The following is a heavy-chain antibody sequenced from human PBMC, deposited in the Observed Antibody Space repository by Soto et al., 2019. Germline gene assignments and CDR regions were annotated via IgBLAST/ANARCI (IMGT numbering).Heavy chain of an antibody. Sequence: ASVKVSCKASGNTFTNYYIHWVRQAPGQGLEWMGTINPSGGHTTYSQNFLGRVTMTRDTSTSTLYMELTSLTSDDTAVYYCARGGHVVVVPAAFDYWGQGTLVTVSS. CDR1: GNTFTNYY. CDR2: INPSGGHT. CDR3: ARGGHVVVVPAAFDY. V-gene: IGHV1-46*01. J-gene: IGHJ4*02. D-gene: IGHD2-21*02.